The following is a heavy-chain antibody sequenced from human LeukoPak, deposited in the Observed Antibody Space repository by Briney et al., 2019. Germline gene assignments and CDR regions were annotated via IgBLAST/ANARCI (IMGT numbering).Heavy chain of an antibody. J-gene: IGHJ4*02. Sequence: GGSLRLSCTASGFTFGDYAMSWFRQAPGKWLEWVGFIRSKAYGGTTEYAASVKGRFTISRDDSKSIAYLQMNSLKTEDTAVYYCTREPEFRLRSEVYWGQGTLVTVSS. V-gene: IGHV3-49*03. CDR3: TREPEFRLRSEVY. CDR1: GFTFGDYA. CDR2: IRSKAYGGTT. D-gene: IGHD5/OR15-5a*01.